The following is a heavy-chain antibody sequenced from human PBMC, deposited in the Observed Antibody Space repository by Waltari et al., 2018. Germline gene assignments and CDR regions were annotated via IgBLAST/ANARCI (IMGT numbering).Heavy chain of an antibody. V-gene: IGHV4-4*09. D-gene: IGHD3-22*01. CDR3: ARAYDSSGYYVSYWYFEL. CDR2: IYANGST. CDR1: GGSISSYY. J-gene: IGHJ2*01. Sequence: QVQLQESGPGLVKPSETLSLTCTVSGGSISSYYWSWIRQPPGKGLEWFGYIYANGSTNYTPSLKSRVTISVDTSKNQVSLELSSVTAADTAVYYCARAYDSSGYYVSYWYFELWGRGTLVTVSS.